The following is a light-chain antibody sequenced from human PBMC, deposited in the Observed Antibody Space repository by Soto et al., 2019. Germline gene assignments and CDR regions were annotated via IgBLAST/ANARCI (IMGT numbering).Light chain of an antibody. J-gene: IGKJ1*01. CDR2: GAS. CDR1: QSISNN. Sequence: IVMTQPPATLSLSPGEKATLSGRASQSISNNFAWFQQKPGQAPRLLIYGASTRATGIPARFSGSGSGTEFTLTISSLQSEDLAVYYCQQYNNWPVFGQGTKVDIK. V-gene: IGKV3-15*01. CDR3: QQYNNWPV.